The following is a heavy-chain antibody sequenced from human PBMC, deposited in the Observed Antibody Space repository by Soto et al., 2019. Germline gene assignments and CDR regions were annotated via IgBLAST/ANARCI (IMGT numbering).Heavy chain of an antibody. CDR3: VSSNWFDP. CDR2: IYYSGST. Sequence: QLQLQESGPGLVKPSETLSLTCTVSGGSISSMSYYWRWIRQPPGKGLEWIGRIYYSGSTYYNPSLKSSVIISVDTSQNQFSLKLSSVTAADTAVYYCVSSNWFDPWGQGTLVTVSS. CDR1: GGSISSMSYY. J-gene: IGHJ5*02. V-gene: IGHV4-39*01.